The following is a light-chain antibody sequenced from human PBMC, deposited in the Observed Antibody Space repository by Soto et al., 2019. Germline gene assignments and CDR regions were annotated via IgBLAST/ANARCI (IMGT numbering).Light chain of an antibody. Sequence: QSVLTQPASVSGSPGQSITISCTGTSSDIGAYNYVSWHQQHPGKAPKLMIYDVSNRPSGVSNRFSGSKSGNTASLTISGLQAEDESDYYCSSYTSSTSFYFGTGTKVTVL. CDR1: SSDIGAYNY. J-gene: IGLJ1*01. CDR3: SSYTSSTSFY. V-gene: IGLV2-14*01. CDR2: DVS.